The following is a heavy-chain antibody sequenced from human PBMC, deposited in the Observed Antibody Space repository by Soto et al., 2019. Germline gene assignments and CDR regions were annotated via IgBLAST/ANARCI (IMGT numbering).Heavy chain of an antibody. J-gene: IGHJ4*02. V-gene: IGHV1-18*01. CDR1: GYTFTSYA. CDR3: AREAPPEDY. CDR2: IIAYNGNT. Sequence: QVQLVQSGAEVKKPGASVKVSCKASGYTFTSYAISWVRQAPGQGLEWMGWIIAYNGNTNYAQKLQGRDTMTTDTSSSTAYRGLRSLGSDATAVYFCAREAPPEDYRGQGTLVTVSS.